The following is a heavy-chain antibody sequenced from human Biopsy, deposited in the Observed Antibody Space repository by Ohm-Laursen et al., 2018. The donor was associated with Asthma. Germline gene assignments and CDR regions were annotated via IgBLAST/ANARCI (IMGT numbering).Heavy chain of an antibody. CDR3: ARASVAASSNWFDP. V-gene: IGHV4-30-4*01. CDR2: IHYSGST. Sequence: SQTLSLTCTVSGASIKTDDHYWRWLRQPPGKGLERFGFIHYSGSTSYNPSLKGGVTISVDTSKNQFSLKLSSVTAADTAVYYCARASVAASSNWFDPWGQGTLVTVSS. D-gene: IGHD6-19*01. J-gene: IGHJ5*02. CDR1: GASIKTDDHY.